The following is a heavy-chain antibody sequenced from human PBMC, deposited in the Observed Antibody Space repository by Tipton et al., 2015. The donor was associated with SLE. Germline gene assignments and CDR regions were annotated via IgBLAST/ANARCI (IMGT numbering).Heavy chain of an antibody. CDR1: GYTFTSYG. CDR3: AREAGITMVRGALIHAFDI. V-gene: IGHV1-18*04. Sequence: QVQLVQSGAEVKKPGASVKVSCKASGYTFTSYGISWVRQAPGQGLEWMGWISAYNGNTNYAQKLQGRVTMTTDTSTSTAYMELRSLRSDDTAVYYCAREAGITMVRGALIHAFDIWGQGTMVTVSS. CDR2: ISAYNGNT. J-gene: IGHJ3*02. D-gene: IGHD3-10*01.